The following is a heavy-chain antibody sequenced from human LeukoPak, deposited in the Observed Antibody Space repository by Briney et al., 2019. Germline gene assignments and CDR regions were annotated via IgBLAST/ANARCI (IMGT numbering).Heavy chain of an antibody. D-gene: IGHD5-24*01. J-gene: IGHJ4*02. CDR1: GYSFTSYW. CDR2: IYPGDSDT. Sequence: GESLKISCKGSGYSFTSYWIGWVRQMPGKGLEWMGTIYPGDSDTRYSPSFQGQVTISADKSISTAYLQWSSLKASDTAMCYCARRLQDGYNYEYFDYWGQGTLVTVSS. CDR3: ARRLQDGYNYEYFDY. V-gene: IGHV5-51*01.